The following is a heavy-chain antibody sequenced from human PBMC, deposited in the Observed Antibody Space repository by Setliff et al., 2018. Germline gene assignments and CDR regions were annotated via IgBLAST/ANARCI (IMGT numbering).Heavy chain of an antibody. D-gene: IGHD4-17*01. V-gene: IGHV1-3*01. J-gene: IGHJ4*02. CDR3: ARDLSTTVMTRSWYYFDY. Sequence: ASVKVSCKASGYTFSTYAMHWVRQAPGQRLEWMGWINAGNGNTKYSEEFQDRVTITRDTSASTAYMELRSLRSEDTAMYYCARDLSTTVMTRSWYYFDYWGQGTLVTVSS. CDR1: GYTFSTYA. CDR2: INAGNGNT.